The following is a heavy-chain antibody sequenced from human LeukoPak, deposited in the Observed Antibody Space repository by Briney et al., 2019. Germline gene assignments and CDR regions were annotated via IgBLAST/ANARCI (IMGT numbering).Heavy chain of an antibody. CDR2: ISTSGGNT. CDR3: SKGLAPTGTTHTAAGY. J-gene: IGHJ4*02. V-gene: IGHV3-23*01. CDR1: GFTFSPYA. Sequence: SGGSLRLSCAASGFTFSPYAMSWVRQAPGKGLEWVSSISTSGGNTYYADSVKGRFTISRDNSKNTLYLQMNSLRAEDSGVYYCSKGLAPTGTTHTAAGYWGQGTLVTVSS. D-gene: IGHD1-1*01.